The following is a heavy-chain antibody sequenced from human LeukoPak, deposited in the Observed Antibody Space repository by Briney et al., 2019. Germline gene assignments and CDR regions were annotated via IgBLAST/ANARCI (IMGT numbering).Heavy chain of an antibody. J-gene: IGHJ5*02. Sequence: GGTLRLSCAASGFTSSSYGMSWVRQAPGKGLEWVSYISSSGSTIYYADSVKGRFTISRDNAKNSLYLQMNSLRAEDTAVYYCAKLRDWMWFDPWGQGTLVTVSS. CDR1: GFTSSSYG. V-gene: IGHV3-48*04. D-gene: IGHD1-1*01. CDR2: ISSSGSTI. CDR3: AKLRDWMWFDP.